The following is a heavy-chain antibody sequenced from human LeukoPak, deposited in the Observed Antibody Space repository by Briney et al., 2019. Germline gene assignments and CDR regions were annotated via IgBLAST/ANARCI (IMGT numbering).Heavy chain of an antibody. CDR2: ISSNGGST. D-gene: IGHD6-6*01. Sequence: PGGSLRLSCSGSGFTFSNYAMHWVRQAPGKGLEYVSAISSNGGSTFYGDSVKGRFTISRDNSKNTVYLQMSSLRGEGTAVYYCVKDPGDYSSSSWFDPWGQGTLVTVSS. CDR3: VKDPGDYSSSSWFDP. J-gene: IGHJ5*02. CDR1: GFTFSNYA. V-gene: IGHV3-64D*09.